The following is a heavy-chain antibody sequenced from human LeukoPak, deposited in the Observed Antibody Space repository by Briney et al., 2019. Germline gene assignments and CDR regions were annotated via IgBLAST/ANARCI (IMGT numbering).Heavy chain of an antibody. J-gene: IGHJ3*02. Sequence: ASVKVSCKTSGYTFTSFDINWVRQATGQGLEWMGWMNPHNGNTDYAQTFQGRVTMTRDTSTNTAYMELSRLRSDDTAVYYCARAASKGAFDIWGQGTMVTVSS. CDR3: ARAASKGAFDI. CDR2: MNPHNGNT. V-gene: IGHV1-8*02. CDR1: GYTFTSFD. D-gene: IGHD2/OR15-2a*01.